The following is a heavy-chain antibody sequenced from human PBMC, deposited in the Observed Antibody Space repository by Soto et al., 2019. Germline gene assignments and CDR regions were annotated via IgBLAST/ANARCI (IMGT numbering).Heavy chain of an antibody. Sequence: QVQLVQSGAEVQKPGSSVKVSCKASGGTFSSYTISWVRQAPGQGLEWMGRIIPILGIANYAQKFQGRVTITADKSTSTAYMELSSLRSEDTAVYYCASAVTRYSSSLGYWGQGTLVTVSS. CDR1: GGTFSSYT. CDR2: IIPILGIA. J-gene: IGHJ4*02. V-gene: IGHV1-69*02. CDR3: ASAVTRYSSSLGY. D-gene: IGHD6-13*01.